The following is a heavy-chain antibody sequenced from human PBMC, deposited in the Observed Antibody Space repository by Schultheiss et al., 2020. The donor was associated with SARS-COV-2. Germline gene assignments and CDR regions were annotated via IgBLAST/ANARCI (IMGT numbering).Heavy chain of an antibody. CDR2: IIPIFGTT. V-gene: IGHV1-69*13. J-gene: IGHJ4*02. Sequence: SVKVSCRASGGTFSNSAVSWVRQAPGQGLEWMGGIIPIFGTTTYAQKFQGRVTITADEGAATVYLELSSLRSEDTAVYYCARDLVYSRSAPDYWGQGTLVTVSS. D-gene: IGHD2-8*01. CDR3: ARDLVYSRSAPDY. CDR1: GGTFSNSA.